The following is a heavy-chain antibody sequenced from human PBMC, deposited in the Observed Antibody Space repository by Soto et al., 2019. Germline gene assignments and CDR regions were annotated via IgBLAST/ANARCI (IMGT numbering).Heavy chain of an antibody. D-gene: IGHD6-19*01. V-gene: IGHV3-30*14. CDR3: AHRLGIAVAAHFDY. J-gene: IGHJ4*02. Sequence: PGGSLRLSFAASGFTFSSYAMHWVRQAPGKGLEWVAVISYDGSNKYYADSVKGRFTISRDNSKNTVVLTMTNMDPVDTATYYCAHRLGIAVAAHFDYWGQGTLVTVSS. CDR1: GFTFSSYA. CDR2: ISYDGSNK.